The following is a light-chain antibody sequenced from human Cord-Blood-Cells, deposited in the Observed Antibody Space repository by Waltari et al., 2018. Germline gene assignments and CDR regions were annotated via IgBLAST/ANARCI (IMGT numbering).Light chain of an antibody. CDR3: QQRINWPPT. CDR1: QIVSSS. V-gene: IGKV3-11*01. J-gene: IGKJ1*01. Sequence: IVLTQSQATLSLSPGESATLSCRANQIVSSSLAWYQQKPGQAPRLLIYDASNRSTGIPASFSGSGSGTDFTLTISRLGPEEFAVYYCQQRINWPPTFGQGTKVEIK. CDR2: DAS.